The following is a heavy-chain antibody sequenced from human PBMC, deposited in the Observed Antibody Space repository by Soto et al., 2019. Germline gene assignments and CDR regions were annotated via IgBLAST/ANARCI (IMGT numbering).Heavy chain of an antibody. CDR3: ARQMXRSGTTHILLGTNWFDS. V-gene: IGHV1-8*01. CDR1: GYTFTSYD. CDR2: MNPNSGNT. Sequence: GASVKVSCKASGYTFTSYDINWVRQATGQGLEWMGWMNPNSGNTGYAQKFQGRVTMTRDTSISTAYMELSSLRSEDTAVYYCARQMXRSGTTHILLGTNWFDSWGQGTLVTVSS. D-gene: IGHD1-7*01. J-gene: IGHJ5*01.